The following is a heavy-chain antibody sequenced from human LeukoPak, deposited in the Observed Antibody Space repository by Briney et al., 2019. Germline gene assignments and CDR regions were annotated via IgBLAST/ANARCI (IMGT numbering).Heavy chain of an antibody. J-gene: IGHJ6*03. CDR1: SGSFSDYY. CDR3: ARRLKSASQYMDV. V-gene: IGHV4-34*01. Sequence: PSETLSLTCAVYSGSFSDYYWSWIRQPPGKGLEWVGEINHSGKTNYNPSLKSRVSISVDTSKNQFSLKLSSVTAADTAIYYCARRLKSASQYMDVWGKGTTVTISS. CDR2: INHSGKT.